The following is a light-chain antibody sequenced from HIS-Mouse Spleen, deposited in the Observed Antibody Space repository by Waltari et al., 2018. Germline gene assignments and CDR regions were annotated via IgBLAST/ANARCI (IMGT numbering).Light chain of an antibody. V-gene: IGLV3-10*01. CDR1: ALPKNS. J-gene: IGLJ2*01. Sequence: SYELTPPPSVSVSPGQTARITCSGDALPKNSAYWYQQKSGQAPVLVIYEDSKRPSGIPERFSGSSSGTMATLTISGAQVEDEADYYCYSTDSSGNHRVFGGGTKLTVL. CDR3: YSTDSSGNHRV. CDR2: EDS.